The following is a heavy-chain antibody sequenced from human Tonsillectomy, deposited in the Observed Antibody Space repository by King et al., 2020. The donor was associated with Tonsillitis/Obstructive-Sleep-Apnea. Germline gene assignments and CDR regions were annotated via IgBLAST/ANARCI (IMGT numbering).Heavy chain of an antibody. V-gene: IGHV3-48*03. CDR2: ISSSGSTI. CDR1: GFTFSNYE. Sequence: VQLVESGGSLVQPGGSLRLSCAASGFTFSNYEMNWVRQAPGKGLEWVSYISSSGSTIYYADSVKGRFTISRDNARSSVYLQMNSLRADDTAVYYCARDVSGVGATPDYWGQGTLVTVSS. J-gene: IGHJ4*02. CDR3: ARDVSGVGATPDY. D-gene: IGHD1-26*01.